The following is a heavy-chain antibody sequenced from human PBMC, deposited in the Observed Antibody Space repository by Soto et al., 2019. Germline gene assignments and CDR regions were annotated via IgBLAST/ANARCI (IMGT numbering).Heavy chain of an antibody. CDR3: ARDNYGDPIDY. V-gene: IGHV3-7*01. J-gene: IGHJ4*02. CDR1: GFTFSRYW. D-gene: IGHD4-17*01. Sequence: PGGSLRLSCVASGFTFSRYWMTWVRQAPGKGLEWVANIQEDGSEKNYVDSVKGRFTISRDNAKNSVYLQMNSLRGEDTAVYYCARDNYGDPIDYWGQGTLVTVSS. CDR2: IQEDGSEK.